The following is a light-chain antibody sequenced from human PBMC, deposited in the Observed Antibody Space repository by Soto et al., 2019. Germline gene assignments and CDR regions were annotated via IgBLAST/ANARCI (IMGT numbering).Light chain of an antibody. CDR1: QTISSW. Sequence: DIQLTHSPSFLSASVGDRVTITCRASQTISSWLAWHQQKPGKAPKLLIYKASTLESGVPSRFGGSGSGTDFTLTITSLLPDDCATYYCQHYSLYSPWTFGQGTKVDI. CDR3: QHYSLYSPWT. V-gene: IGKV1-5*03. CDR2: KAS. J-gene: IGKJ1*01.